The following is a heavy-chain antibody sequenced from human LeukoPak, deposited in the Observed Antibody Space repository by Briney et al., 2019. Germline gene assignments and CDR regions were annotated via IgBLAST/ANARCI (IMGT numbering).Heavy chain of an antibody. D-gene: IGHD6-19*01. CDR3: ARLGEAVAGSGKWYFDL. J-gene: IGHJ2*01. V-gene: IGHV4-59*08. Sequence: SETLSLTCTLSGASISSSYWSWFRQPPGKRLEWIGYIYYTVGTNYNPSLESRVTISVDTSKTQFSLKLRSVTAADTAVYYCARLGEAVAGSGKWYFDLWGRGTLVTVSS. CDR1: GASISSSY. CDR2: IYYTVGT.